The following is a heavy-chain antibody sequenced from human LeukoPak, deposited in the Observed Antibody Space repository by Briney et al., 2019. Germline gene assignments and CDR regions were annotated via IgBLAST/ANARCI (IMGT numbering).Heavy chain of an antibody. D-gene: IGHD5-24*01. CDR2: IYSGGST. Sequence: PGGSLRLSCAASGFTVSSNYMSWVRQAPGKGLEWVSVIYSGGSTYYADSVKGRFTISRDNSKNTLYLQMNSLRAEDTAVYYCAKDTLLEALDYWGQGTLVTVSS. V-gene: IGHV3-66*01. J-gene: IGHJ4*02. CDR3: AKDTLLEALDY. CDR1: GFTVSSNY.